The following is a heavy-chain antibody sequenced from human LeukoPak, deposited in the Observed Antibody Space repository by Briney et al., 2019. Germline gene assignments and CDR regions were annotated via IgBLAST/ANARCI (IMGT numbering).Heavy chain of an antibody. CDR3: ARDNSVEDTAWWFDP. Sequence: GSSVKVSCKASGGTFSSYAISWVRQAPGQGLEWMGGIIPIFGTANYAQKFQGRVTMTRDMSTSTDYMELSSLGSEDTAVYYCARDNSVEDTAWWFDPWGQGTLVTVSS. CDR2: IIPIFGTA. V-gene: IGHV1-69*05. D-gene: IGHD4-23*01. CDR1: GGTFSSYA. J-gene: IGHJ5*02.